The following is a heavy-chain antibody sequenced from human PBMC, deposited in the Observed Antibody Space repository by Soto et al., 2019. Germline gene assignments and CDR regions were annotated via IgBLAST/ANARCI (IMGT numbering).Heavy chain of an antibody. J-gene: IGHJ6*03. CDR3: AKDGGHRAYSGLRYYYYMDV. V-gene: IGHV3-9*01. CDR2: ISWNSGSI. CDR1: GFTFDDYA. Sequence: EVQLVESGGGLVQPGRSLRLSCAASGFTFDDYAMHWVRQAPGKGLEWVAGISWNSGSIGYADSVKGRFTISRDNAKNSLYLQMNSLRAEDTALYYCAKDGGHRAYSGLRYYYYMDVWGKGTTVTVSS. D-gene: IGHD5-12*01.